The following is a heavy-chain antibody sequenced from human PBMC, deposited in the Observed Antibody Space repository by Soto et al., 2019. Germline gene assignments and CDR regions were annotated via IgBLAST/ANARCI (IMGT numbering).Heavy chain of an antibody. CDR1: GFTFSSYG. D-gene: IGHD3-10*01. CDR2: IWYDGSNK. V-gene: IGHV3-33*01. CDR3: ARETMVRGVIISFDY. Sequence: PGGFLRLSCAASGFTFSSYGLHWIRQAPGKGLEWVAVIWYDGSNKYYADSVKGRFTISRDNSKNTLYLQMNSLRAEDTAVYYCARETMVRGVIISFDYWGQGT. J-gene: IGHJ4*02.